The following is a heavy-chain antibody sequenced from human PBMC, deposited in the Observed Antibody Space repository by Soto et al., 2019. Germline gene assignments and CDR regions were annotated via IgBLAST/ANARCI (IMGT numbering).Heavy chain of an antibody. V-gene: IGHV4-31*03. Sequence: TLSLTCTVSGDSISNSAYYWSWIRQHPEKGLEWMGYIYYRGSTYYNPSLKSRVTISVDTSKNQFSLKLDSVTAADTAVYYCARLVDNYGHYYFDYWGQGILVTVSS. CDR3: ARLVDNYGHYYFDY. J-gene: IGHJ4*02. CDR2: IYYRGST. CDR1: GDSISNSAYY. D-gene: IGHD5-18*01.